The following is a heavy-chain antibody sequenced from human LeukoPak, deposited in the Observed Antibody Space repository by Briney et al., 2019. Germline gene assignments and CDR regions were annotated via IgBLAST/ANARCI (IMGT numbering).Heavy chain of an antibody. D-gene: IGHD2-8*01. J-gene: IGHJ4*02. Sequence: GASVKVSCKASVYTFTSYDIKWVRQATGQGLEWMGWINPNSGNTRYAQKFQGRVTMTRNTSISTAYMELSSLRSEDTAVYYCARGRDYCTNGVCYMYFDYWGQGTLVTVSS. CDR1: VYTFTSYD. V-gene: IGHV1-8*01. CDR2: INPNSGNT. CDR3: ARGRDYCTNGVCYMYFDY.